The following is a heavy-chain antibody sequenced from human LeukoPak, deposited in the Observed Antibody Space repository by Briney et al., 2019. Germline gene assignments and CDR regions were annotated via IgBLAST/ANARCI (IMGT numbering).Heavy chain of an antibody. CDR2: IYYSGNT. Sequence: PSETLSLTCTVSGGSISIYYWSWIRQPPGKGLEWIGYIYYSGNTNYNPSLKSRVTISVDTSKNQFSLRLSSVTAADTAVYYCATHSCSEGNAFDIWGQGTVVSVSS. V-gene: IGHV4-59*08. CDR3: ATHSCSEGNAFDI. CDR1: GGSISIYY. D-gene: IGHD6-13*01. J-gene: IGHJ3*02.